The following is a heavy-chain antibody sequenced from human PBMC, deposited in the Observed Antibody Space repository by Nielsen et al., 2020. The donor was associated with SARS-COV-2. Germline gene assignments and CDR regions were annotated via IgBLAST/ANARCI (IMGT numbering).Heavy chain of an antibody. CDR2: ISYDGSNK. CDR1: GFTFSSYG. J-gene: IGHJ6*02. D-gene: IGHD2-15*01. V-gene: IGHV3-30*03. CDR3: AREGGYCSGGSCYSLGYYYGMDV. Sequence: GGSLRLSCAASGFTFSSYGMHWVRQAPGKGLEWVAVISYDGSNKYYADSVKGRFTISRDNSKNTLYLQMNSLRAEDTAVYYCAREGGYCSGGSCYSLGYYYGMDVWGQGTTVTVSS.